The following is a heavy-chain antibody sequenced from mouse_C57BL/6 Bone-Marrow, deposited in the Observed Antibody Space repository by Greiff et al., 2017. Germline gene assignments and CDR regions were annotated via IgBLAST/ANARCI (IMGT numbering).Heavy chain of an antibody. Sequence: VKLQESGAELVRPGASVKLSCKASGYTFTDYYINWVKQRPGQGLEWIARIYPGSGNTYYNEKFKGKATLTAEKSSSTAYMQLSSLTSEDSAVYFCASRGFFDYWGQGTTLTVSS. CDR1: GYTFTDYY. D-gene: IGHD3-1*01. V-gene: IGHV1-76*01. J-gene: IGHJ2*01. CDR3: ASRGFFDY. CDR2: IYPGSGNT.